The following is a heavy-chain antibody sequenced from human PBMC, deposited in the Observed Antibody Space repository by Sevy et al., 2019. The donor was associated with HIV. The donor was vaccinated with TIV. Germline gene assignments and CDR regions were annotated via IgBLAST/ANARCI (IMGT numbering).Heavy chain of an antibody. V-gene: IGHV3-30-3*01. J-gene: IGHJ4*02. CDR2: ISYDGNIK. CDR1: RFTFSTYV. D-gene: IGHD5-18*01. Sequence: GGSLRLSCAASRFTFSTYVMHWVRQAPGKGLEWVSVISYDGNIKYYADSVKGRFTISRDDSKNTLYLQMNSLRAEDTAVYYCARDGGAYTYGTGKYWGQGTLVTVSS. CDR3: ARDGGAYTYGTGKY.